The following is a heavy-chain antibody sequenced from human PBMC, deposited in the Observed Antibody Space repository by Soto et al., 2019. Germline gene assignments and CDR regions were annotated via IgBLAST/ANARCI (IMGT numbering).Heavy chain of an antibody. V-gene: IGHV5-51*01. J-gene: IGHJ4*02. Sequence: PGESLKISCKSSGYSFTSYCISWVRQMPGKGLEWMGIIYPGDSDTRYSPSFQGQVTTSADKSISTAHLQWSSLKASDTALYYCARDYDSSGYPRYYFDYWGQGTMVTVSS. CDR1: GYSFTSYC. CDR2: IYPGDSDT. CDR3: ARDYDSSGYPRYYFDY. D-gene: IGHD3-22*01.